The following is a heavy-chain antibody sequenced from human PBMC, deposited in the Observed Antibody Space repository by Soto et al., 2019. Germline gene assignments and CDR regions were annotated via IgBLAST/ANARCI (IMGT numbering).Heavy chain of an antibody. V-gene: IGHV3-23*01. Sequence: EVQLLESGGGLVQPGGSLRLSCAASGFTFSSYAMSWVRQAPGKGLEWVSVISGIGDSTYYADSVKGRFTISRDNSKNTLYLQMNRLSAEDTAVYYCARRTSGWYLDYWGQGTLVTVSS. CDR3: ARRTSGWYLDY. J-gene: IGHJ4*02. CDR1: GFTFSSYA. D-gene: IGHD6-19*01. CDR2: ISGIGDST.